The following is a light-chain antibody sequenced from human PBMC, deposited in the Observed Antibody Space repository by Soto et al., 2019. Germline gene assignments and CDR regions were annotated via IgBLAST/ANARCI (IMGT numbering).Light chain of an antibody. Sequence: EIVMTQSPATLSVSPGERATLSCRASQSVGSNIAWYQQKPGQSPRLLVYDASTRATAIPARFSGSGSGTEFTLTINTLQPEDFAVYYCQQYYQWPSYTFGQGTK. J-gene: IGKJ2*01. CDR2: DAS. CDR3: QQYYQWPSYT. V-gene: IGKV3-15*01. CDR1: QSVGSN.